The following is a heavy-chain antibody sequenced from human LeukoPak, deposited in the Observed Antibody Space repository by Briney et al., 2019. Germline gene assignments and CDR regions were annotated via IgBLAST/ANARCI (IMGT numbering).Heavy chain of an antibody. D-gene: IGHD3-16*01. J-gene: IGHJ2*01. V-gene: IGHV4-59*08. CDR2: VYNSGDT. CDR3: ARLKLGAYFDL. CDR1: GGSTSSDY. Sequence: ETLSLTCTVSGGSTSSDYWSWIRQSPGKGLEWVGYVYNSGDTGKNPSLKSRVTILLDTSRNQCSLKLTSVSAADTAVYYCARLKLGAYFDLWGRGTLVTVSS.